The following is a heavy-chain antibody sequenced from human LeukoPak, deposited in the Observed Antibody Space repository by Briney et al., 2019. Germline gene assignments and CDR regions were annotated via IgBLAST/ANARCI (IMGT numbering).Heavy chain of an antibody. CDR3: ARRPTVTTFFDY. D-gene: IGHD4-17*01. CDR2: IYNSGST. Sequence: SETLSLTCTVSACSLSSYYGRWIWQPPGKGLESIGYIYNSGSTNYNPSLKSRVTISVDTSKNQFSLKLSSVTAADTAVYYCARRPTVTTFFDYWGQGTLVTVSS. V-gene: IGHV4-59*01. CDR1: ACSLSSYY. J-gene: IGHJ4*02.